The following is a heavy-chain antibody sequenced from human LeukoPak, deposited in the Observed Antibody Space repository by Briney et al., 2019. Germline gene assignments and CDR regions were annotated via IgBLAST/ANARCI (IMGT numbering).Heavy chain of an antibody. V-gene: IGHV3-48*03. D-gene: IGHD6-19*01. CDR3: AKDYSSGWYSFDY. CDR1: GFTFSSYE. CDR2: ISSSGRTI. Sequence: GGSLRLSCAASGFTFSSYEMNWVRQAPGKGLEWGSYISSSGRTIYYADSVKGRFTISRDNSKNTLYLQMNSLRAEDTALYFCAKDYSSGWYSFDYWGQGTLVTISS. J-gene: IGHJ4*02.